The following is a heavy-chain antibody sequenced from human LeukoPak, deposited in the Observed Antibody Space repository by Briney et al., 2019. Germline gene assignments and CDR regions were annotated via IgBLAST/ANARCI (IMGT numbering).Heavy chain of an antibody. CDR3: AREKSVDRSGYYLDS. Sequence: SETLSLTCSVSGGFISSGLYYWRWIRQHPRKGMEWIGYIYYSGSTYYNPSVKSRVAISIDTSKNQFSLKLRSVTAADTAVYYCAREKSVDRSGYYLDSWGQGTLVTVSS. D-gene: IGHD3-22*01. CDR2: IYYSGST. J-gene: IGHJ5*01. V-gene: IGHV4-31*03. CDR1: GGFISSGLYY.